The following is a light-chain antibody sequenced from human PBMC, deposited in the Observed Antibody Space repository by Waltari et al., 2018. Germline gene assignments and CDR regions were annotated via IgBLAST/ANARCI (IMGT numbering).Light chain of an antibody. CDR3: QQYSRWPLT. Sequence: DTVMTQSPATLSVSPGEGATLSCRASQTTYTNLAWYQQKPGQVPRLLIYGSSTRATGIPARFSGSGSGTEFTLTISSLQSEDFAVYYCQQYSRWPLTFGQGTKLEIK. CDR1: QTTYTN. J-gene: IGKJ1*01. V-gene: IGKV3-15*01. CDR2: GSS.